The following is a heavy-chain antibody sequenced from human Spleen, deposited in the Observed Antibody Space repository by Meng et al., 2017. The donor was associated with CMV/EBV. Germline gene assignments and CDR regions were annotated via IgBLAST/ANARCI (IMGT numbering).Heavy chain of an antibody. CDR3: AREDPGQSGITILH. D-gene: IGHD3-9*01. J-gene: IGHJ4*02. CDR2: IYSGGST. V-gene: IGHV3-66*02. CDR1: GFTVSSNY. Sequence: GESLKISCAASGFTVSSNYMSWVRQAPGKGLEWVSVIYSGGSTYYADSVKGRFTIPRDNSKNPLDLKMTSLRAEDTAVYYCAREDPGQSGITILHWGQGTLVTVSS.